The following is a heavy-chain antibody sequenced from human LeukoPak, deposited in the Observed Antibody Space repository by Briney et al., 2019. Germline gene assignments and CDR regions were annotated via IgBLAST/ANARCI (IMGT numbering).Heavy chain of an antibody. Sequence: SETLSLTCTVSGDSISRYCWSWIRQSPRKGLEWIVDIYYSGSTDYNTSLNSRVTISVDTSKMQFSLRLTSVTAADTAVYYCARRPVDYSSCDHAFDLWGQGTMVTVSS. V-gene: IGHV4-59*01. D-gene: IGHD6-6*01. J-gene: IGHJ3*01. CDR3: ARRPVDYSSCDHAFDL. CDR1: GDSISRYC. CDR2: IYYSGST.